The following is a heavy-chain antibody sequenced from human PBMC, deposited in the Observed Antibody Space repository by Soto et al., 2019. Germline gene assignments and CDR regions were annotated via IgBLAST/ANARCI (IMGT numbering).Heavy chain of an antibody. D-gene: IGHD5-12*01. CDR3: ATRDSGYANYYYYGMDV. CDR1: GYTLTELS. Sequence: ASVKVSCKVSGYTLTELSMHWVRQAPGKGLEWMGGFDPEDGETIYAQKFQGRVTMTEDTSTDTAYMELSSLRSEDTAVYYCATRDSGYANYYYYGMDVWGQGTTVTVSS. V-gene: IGHV1-24*01. J-gene: IGHJ6*02. CDR2: FDPEDGET.